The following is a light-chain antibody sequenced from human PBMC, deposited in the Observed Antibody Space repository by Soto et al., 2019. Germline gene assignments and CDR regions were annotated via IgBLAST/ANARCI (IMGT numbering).Light chain of an antibody. CDR2: GAS. Sequence: EIVMTQSPATLSLSPGERATLSCRSSQSISSNLAWYQQKPGQAPRLLIYGASTRAPDIPARFTGSGSGTEFTLTISSLQSEDFAVYYCQQYNNWPPITFGQGTRLEI. V-gene: IGKV3-15*01. J-gene: IGKJ5*01. CDR1: QSISSN. CDR3: QQYNNWPPIT.